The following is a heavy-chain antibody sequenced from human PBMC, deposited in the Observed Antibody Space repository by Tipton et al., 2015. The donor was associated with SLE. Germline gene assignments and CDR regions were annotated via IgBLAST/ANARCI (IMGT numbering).Heavy chain of an antibody. Sequence: TLSLTCTVSGGSISRGSYFWIWVRQPAGRKLEWFGRIFNSGDTNYNPSLKSRLTLSMDTSKNQFSLRVSSVTAADTAVYYCARRYGTSFDYWDQGTLVTVSS. CDR1: GGSISRGSYF. J-gene: IGHJ4*02. D-gene: IGHD2-8*01. CDR2: IFNSGDT. V-gene: IGHV4-61*02. CDR3: ARRYGTSFDY.